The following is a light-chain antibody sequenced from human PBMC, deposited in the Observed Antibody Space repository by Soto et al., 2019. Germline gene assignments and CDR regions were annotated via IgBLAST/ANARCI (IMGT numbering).Light chain of an antibody. V-gene: IGLV1-47*01. J-gene: IGLJ3*02. CDR3: AAWDDSLSGLWV. Sequence: QSVLTQPPSVSGTPGQRVTISCSGSSSNVGINYVYWYQQLPGTAPKLLIYRNNQRPSGVPDRFSGSKSGTSASLAISGLRSEDEADYYCAAWDDSLSGLWVFGGGTKLTVL. CDR1: SSNVGINY. CDR2: RNN.